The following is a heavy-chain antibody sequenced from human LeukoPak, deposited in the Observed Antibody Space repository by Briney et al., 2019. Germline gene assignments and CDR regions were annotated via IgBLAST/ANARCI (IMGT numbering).Heavy chain of an antibody. Sequence: GGSLRLSCAASGLSFSNAWMSWVRQAPGKGLEWIGRIKSKTDGGTTDYAAPVKGRFTISRDDSKDTVYLQMNSLKTEDTAVYYCNNYYDSSGYIQGFDYWGQGTLVTVCS. CDR1: GLSFSNAW. J-gene: IGHJ4*02. V-gene: IGHV3-15*01. CDR3: NNYYDSSGYIQGFDY. CDR2: IKSKTDGGTT. D-gene: IGHD3-22*01.